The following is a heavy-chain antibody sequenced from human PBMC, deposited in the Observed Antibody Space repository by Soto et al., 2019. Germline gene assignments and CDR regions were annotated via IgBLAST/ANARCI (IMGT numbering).Heavy chain of an antibody. D-gene: IGHD1-20*01. J-gene: IGHJ6*02. V-gene: IGHV4-34*01. CDR1: GVSFSGYY. CDR2: INHSGST. CDR3: ARVGFNWNDDYYGMDV. Sequence: SETLSLTCAVYGVSFSGYYWSWVRQPPGKGLEWIGEINHSGSTNYNPSLKSRVTISVDTSKNQFSLKLSSVTAADTAVYYCARVGFNWNDDYYGMDVWGQGTTVTVSS.